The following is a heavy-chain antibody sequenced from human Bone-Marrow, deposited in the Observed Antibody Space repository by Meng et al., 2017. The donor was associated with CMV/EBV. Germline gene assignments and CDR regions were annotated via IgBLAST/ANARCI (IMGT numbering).Heavy chain of an antibody. CDR1: GYTFTNNA. V-gene: IGHV1-18*01. CDR3: ARGKYYFDNRGYYYY. D-gene: IGHD3-22*01. CDR2: ISAYNGST. J-gene: IGHJ4*02. Sequence: ASVKVSCKASGYTFTNNASSWVRQAPGQGLEWMGWISAYNGSTDYAQKLQGRVTMTTDTSTSTAHMELRIMISDDTAVYYGARGKYYFDNRGYYYYWGQGTLVTVSS.